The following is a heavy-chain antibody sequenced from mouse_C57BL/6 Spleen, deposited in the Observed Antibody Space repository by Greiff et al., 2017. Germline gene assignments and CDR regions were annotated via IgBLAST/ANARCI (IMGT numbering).Heavy chain of an antibody. Sequence: QVQLQQSGAELVRPGASVTLSCKASGYTFTDYEMHWVKQTPVHGLEWIGAIDPETGGTAYNQKFKGKAILTADKPSSTAYMELRSLTSEDSAVYYCTRSYGSSWDYWGQGTTLTVSS. D-gene: IGHD1-1*01. J-gene: IGHJ2*01. V-gene: IGHV1-15*01. CDR1: GYTFTDYE. CDR2: IDPETGGT. CDR3: TRSYGSSWDY.